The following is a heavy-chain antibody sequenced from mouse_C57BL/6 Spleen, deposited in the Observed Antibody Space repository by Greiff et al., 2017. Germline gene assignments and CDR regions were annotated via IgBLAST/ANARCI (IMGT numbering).Heavy chain of an antibody. Sequence: VQLQQPGAELVKPGASVKLSCKASGYTFTSYWMHWVKQRPGQGLEWIGMIHPNSGSTNYNEKFKSKATLTVDKSSSTAYLQLSSLTSEDSAVYYCARSASFITEAVNFDVWGTGTTVTVSS. V-gene: IGHV1-64*01. J-gene: IGHJ1*03. CDR1: GYTFTSYW. D-gene: IGHD1-1*01. CDR2: IHPNSGST. CDR3: ARSASFITEAVNFDV.